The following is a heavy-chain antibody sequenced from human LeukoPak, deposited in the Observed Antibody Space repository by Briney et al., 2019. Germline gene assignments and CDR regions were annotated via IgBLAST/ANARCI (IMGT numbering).Heavy chain of an antibody. CDR2: LYSDGNT. CDR1: GFTVITND. D-gene: IGHD1-14*01. J-gene: IGHJ4*02. CDR3: ARGVEPLAANTLAY. V-gene: IGHV3-53*01. Sequence: PGGSLRLSCAASGFTVITNDMTWVRQAPGKGLEWVSVLYSDGNTKYADSVQGRFTISRDNSKNTLYLEMNSLSPDDTAVYYCARGVEPLAANTLAYWGQGPWSPSPQ.